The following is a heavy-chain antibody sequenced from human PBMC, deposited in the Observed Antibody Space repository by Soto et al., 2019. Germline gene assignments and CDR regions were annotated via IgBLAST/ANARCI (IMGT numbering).Heavy chain of an antibody. CDR1: GFTFSDYY. CDR3: AKEHYYGSGSYSPYYFDY. CDR2: ISSSGSTI. Sequence: GGSLRLSCAASGFTFSDYYMSWIRQAPGRGLEWVSYISSSGSTIYYADSVKGRFTISRDNSKNTLYLQMNSLRAEDTAVYYCAKEHYYGSGSYSPYYFDYWGQGTLVTVSS. D-gene: IGHD3-10*01. J-gene: IGHJ4*02. V-gene: IGHV3-11*04.